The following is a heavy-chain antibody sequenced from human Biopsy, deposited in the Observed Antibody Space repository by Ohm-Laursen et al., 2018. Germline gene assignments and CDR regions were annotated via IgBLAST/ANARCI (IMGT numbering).Heavy chain of an antibody. CDR1: SYTFTDYS. D-gene: IGHD2-8*01. J-gene: IGHJ4*02. Sequence: ASVTVSCKASSYTFTDYSIHWMRQAPGQGLEWLGYINCKTGATNYAQKFQGTVTMTRDTSISIAYLALGSLRSADTAIYYCARDPLNGHKHFDYWGQGSLVTVSS. V-gene: IGHV1-2*02. CDR3: ARDPLNGHKHFDY. CDR2: INCKTGAT.